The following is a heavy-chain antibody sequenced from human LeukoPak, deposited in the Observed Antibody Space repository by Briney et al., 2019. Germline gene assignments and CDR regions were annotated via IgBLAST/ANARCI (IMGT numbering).Heavy chain of an antibody. D-gene: IGHD6-13*01. V-gene: IGHV1-2*02. CDR1: GYTFTSYG. Sequence: GASVKVSCKASGYTFTSYGISWVRQAPGQGLEWMGWINPNSGGTNYAQKFQGRVTMTRDTSISTAYMELSRLRSDDTAVYYCARDRIAAAFRWFDPWGQGTLVTVSS. J-gene: IGHJ5*02. CDR3: ARDRIAAAFRWFDP. CDR2: INPNSGGT.